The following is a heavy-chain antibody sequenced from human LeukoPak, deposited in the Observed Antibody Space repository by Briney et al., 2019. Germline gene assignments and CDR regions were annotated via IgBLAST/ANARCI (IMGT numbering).Heavy chain of an antibody. D-gene: IGHD3-3*01. CDR3: AKDHEGKGYYDFWSGHYGMDV. V-gene: IGHV3-23*01. J-gene: IGHJ6*04. Sequence: GSLRLSCAASGFTFSSYAMSWVRQAPGKGLEWVSAISGSGGSTYYADSVKGRFTISRDNSKNTLYLRMNSLRAEDTAVYYCAKDHEGKGYYDFWSGHYGMDVWGKGTTVTVSS. CDR1: GFTFSSYA. CDR2: ISGSGGST.